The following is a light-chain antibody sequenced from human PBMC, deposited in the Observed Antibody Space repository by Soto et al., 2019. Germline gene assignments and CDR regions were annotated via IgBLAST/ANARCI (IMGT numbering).Light chain of an antibody. CDR1: SSDVNGYKY. CDR2: EVN. V-gene: IGLV2-14*01. CDR3: CSYTGTSTPYV. J-gene: IGLJ1*01. Sequence: QSALPQPASVSGSPGQSITISCSGTSSDVNGYKYVSWYQQHPGKAPKLIIYEVNNRPSGVSNRFSGSKSGGTASLTISGLQAEDEADYYCCSYTGTSTPYVFGTGTKVTVL.